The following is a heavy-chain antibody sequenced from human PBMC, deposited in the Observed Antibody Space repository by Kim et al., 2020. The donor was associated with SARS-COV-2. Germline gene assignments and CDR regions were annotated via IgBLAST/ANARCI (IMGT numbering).Heavy chain of an antibody. CDR1: GGSFSGYY. D-gene: IGHD3-10*01. Sequence: SETLSLTCTVYGGSFSGYYWSWIRQRPGKGLEWIGEINLIGSTNSNPSLKRRITISVDTSKNQFSLKLSSVTAAATAVYYCASAAMVRGVIRYFDLWGRGTLVTVSS. V-gene: IGHV4-34*01. CDR3: ASAAMVRGVIRYFDL. CDR2: INLIGST. J-gene: IGHJ2*01.